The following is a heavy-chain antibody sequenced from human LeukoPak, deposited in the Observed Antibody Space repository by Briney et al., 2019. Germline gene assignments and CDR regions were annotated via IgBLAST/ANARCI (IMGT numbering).Heavy chain of an antibody. CDR2: IYYSGST. J-gene: IGHJ4*02. Sequence: SETLSLTCTVSGGSISNYYWSWIRQPPGKGLEWIGYIYYSGSTNYNPSLKSRVTISVDTSKNQLSLNPTSVTAADTAIYYCARLPGSSHGYYFDYWGQGTLVTVSS. D-gene: IGHD5-18*01. CDR1: GGSISNYY. CDR3: ARLPGSSHGYYFDY. V-gene: IGHV4-59*08.